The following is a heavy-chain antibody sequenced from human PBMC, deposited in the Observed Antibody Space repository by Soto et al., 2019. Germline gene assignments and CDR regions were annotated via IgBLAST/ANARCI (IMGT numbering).Heavy chain of an antibody. CDR2: IIPIFGTA. D-gene: IGHD6-13*01. J-gene: IGHJ4*02. CDR1: GGTFSSYA. Sequence: ASVKVSCKASGGTFSSYAISWVRQAPGQGLEWMGGIIPIFGTANYAQKFQGRVTITADESTSTAYMELSSLRSEDTAVYYCASGFIAAAVTGFDYWGQGTLVTVSS. CDR3: ASGFIAAAVTGFDY. V-gene: IGHV1-69*13.